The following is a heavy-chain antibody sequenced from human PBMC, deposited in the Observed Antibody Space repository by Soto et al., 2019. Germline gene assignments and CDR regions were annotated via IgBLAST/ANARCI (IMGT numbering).Heavy chain of an antibody. V-gene: IGHV1-18*01. CDR3: ARGWGSSGPLPYGYFQH. Sequence: QVQLVQSGAEVKKPGASVKVSCKASGYTFTSYGISWVRQAPGQGLEWMGWISAYNGNTNYAQKRQGRVTMTTDTSTRTAYMELRSMRSDDTVVYYCARGWGSSGPLPYGYFQHWGQGTLVTVSS. D-gene: IGHD3-22*01. CDR1: GYTFTSYG. J-gene: IGHJ1*01. CDR2: ISAYNGNT.